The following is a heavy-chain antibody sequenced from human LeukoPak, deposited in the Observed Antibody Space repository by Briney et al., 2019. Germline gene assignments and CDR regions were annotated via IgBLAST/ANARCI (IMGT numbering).Heavy chain of an antibody. D-gene: IGHD3-10*01. CDR3: EAFGNRRSLNY. CDR1: GFTFSSYS. J-gene: IGHJ4*02. Sequence: GGSLILSCAASGFTFSSYSMNWVRQAPGKGLEWVSSISSSSYIYYADSVKGRFTISRDNAKNSLYLQMNSLRAEDTAVYYCEAFGNRRSLNYWGQGTLVTVSS. V-gene: IGHV3-21*01. CDR2: ISSSSYI.